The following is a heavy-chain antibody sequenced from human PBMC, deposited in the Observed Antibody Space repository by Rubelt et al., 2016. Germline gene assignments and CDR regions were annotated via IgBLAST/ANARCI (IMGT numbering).Heavy chain of an antibody. J-gene: IGHJ4*02. Sequence: QLQLQESGPGLVKPSETLSLSCAVSGGSIDSNSFYWGWIRQPPGKGLEWIASVSYSGTAYYNPSLKSRVTISVDTSTNRSSRTLSSGPAADTAVYYWARQESGTNGVCSPCDYWGQGTLVTVSS. CDR1: GGSIDSNSFY. V-gene: IGHV4-39*01. CDR3: ARQESGTNGVCSPCDY. CDR2: VSYSGTA. D-gene: IGHD2-8*01.